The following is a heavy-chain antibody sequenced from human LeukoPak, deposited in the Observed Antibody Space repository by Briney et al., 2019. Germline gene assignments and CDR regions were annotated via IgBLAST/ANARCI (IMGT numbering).Heavy chain of an antibody. V-gene: IGHV4-59*01. CDR1: GDSISSYY. D-gene: IGHD3-22*01. CDR3: ARGTTMIVPGDY. J-gene: IGHJ4*02. Sequence: PSETLSLTCTVSGDSISSYYWSWIRQPPGKGLEWIGYIYYSGSTNYNPSLKSRVTISVDTSKNQFSLKLSSVTAADTAVYYCARGTTMIVPGDYWGQGTLVTVSS. CDR2: IYYSGST.